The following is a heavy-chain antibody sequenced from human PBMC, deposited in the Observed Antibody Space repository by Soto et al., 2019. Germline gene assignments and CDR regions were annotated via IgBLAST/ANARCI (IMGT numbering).Heavy chain of an antibody. V-gene: IGHV4-4*02. CDR2: IYHSGST. CDR3: ARVVGGYYYGMDV. CDR1: GGAISSSNW. J-gene: IGHJ6*02. D-gene: IGHD2-2*01. Sequence: QVQLQESGPGLVKPSGTLSLTCAVSGGAISSSNWWSWVRQPPGKGLEWIGEIYHSGSTNYNPSLKSRVTIPVDKSKNQFSLKLSSVTAADTAVYYCARVVGGYYYGMDVWGQGTTVTVSS.